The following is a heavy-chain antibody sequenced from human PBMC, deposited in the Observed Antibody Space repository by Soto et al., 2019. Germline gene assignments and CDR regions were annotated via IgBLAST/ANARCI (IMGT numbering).Heavy chain of an antibody. J-gene: IGHJ5*02. CDR3: AKGSKDFWSGYYQGNWFDP. CDR1: GFTFRSYA. Sequence: GGSLRLSCAASGFTFRSYAMSWVRQAPGKGLDWVSAISGSGGSTYYADSVKGRFTISRDNSKNTLYLQMNSLRAEDTAVYYCAKGSKDFWSGYYQGNWFDPWGQGTLVTGSS. D-gene: IGHD3-3*01. V-gene: IGHV3-23*01. CDR2: ISGSGGST.